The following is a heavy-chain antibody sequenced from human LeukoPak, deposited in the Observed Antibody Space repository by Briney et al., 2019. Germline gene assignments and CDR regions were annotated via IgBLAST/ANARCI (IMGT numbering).Heavy chain of an antibody. CDR3: ARVGSLGYDFWSGYQHFDY. Sequence: ASVKVSCKASGYTFTSYGISWVRQAPGQGLEWMGWISAYNGNTNYAQKLQGRVTMTTDTSTSTAYMELRSLRSDDTAVYYCARVGSLGYDFWSGYQHFDYWGPGTLVTVSS. CDR2: ISAYNGNT. J-gene: IGHJ4*02. CDR1: GYTFTSYG. D-gene: IGHD3-3*01. V-gene: IGHV1-18*01.